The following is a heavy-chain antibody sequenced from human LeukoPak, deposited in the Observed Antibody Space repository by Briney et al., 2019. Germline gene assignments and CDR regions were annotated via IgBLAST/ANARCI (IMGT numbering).Heavy chain of an antibody. J-gene: IGHJ4*02. Sequence: GGSLRLSCAASGFSFSTYWMTWVRQAPGKGLEWVANIKGDGSEKTYVESVKGRFTIPRDNAKNELVLQMNSLRVEDTAVYYCARPGDDSSGSFDYWGQGTLVTVSS. CDR3: ARPGDDSSGSFDY. D-gene: IGHD3-22*01. V-gene: IGHV3-7*01. CDR1: GFSFSTYW. CDR2: IKGDGSEK.